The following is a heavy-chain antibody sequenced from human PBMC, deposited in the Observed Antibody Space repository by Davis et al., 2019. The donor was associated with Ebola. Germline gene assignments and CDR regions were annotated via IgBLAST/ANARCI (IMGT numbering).Heavy chain of an antibody. J-gene: IGHJ6*02. CDR1: GYSFTSYW. CDR2: IDPSDSYT. CDR3: ATLGYCSGGSCYYYYYGMDV. V-gene: IGHV5-10-1*01. D-gene: IGHD2-15*01. Sequence: GESLKISCKGSGYSFTSYWISWVRQMPGKGLEWMGRIDPSDSYTNYSPSFQGHVTISADKSISTAYLQWSSLKASDTAMYYCATLGYCSGGSCYYYYYGMDVWGQGTTVTVSS.